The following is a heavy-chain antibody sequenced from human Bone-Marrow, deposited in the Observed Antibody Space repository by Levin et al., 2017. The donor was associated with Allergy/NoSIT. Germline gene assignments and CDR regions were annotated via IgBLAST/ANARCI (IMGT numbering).Heavy chain of an antibody. CDR3: ARERGAAFDL. Sequence: NPSETLSLICTVSGASISSSSWSWIRQAPGKGPEMIGYLFYSGRSEYNPSLRGRVTISVDTSKNQFSLNLKSVTTADTAVYYCARERGAAFDLWGQGTLVAVS. J-gene: IGHJ3*01. CDR2: LFYSGRS. V-gene: IGHV4-59*01. CDR1: GASISSSS.